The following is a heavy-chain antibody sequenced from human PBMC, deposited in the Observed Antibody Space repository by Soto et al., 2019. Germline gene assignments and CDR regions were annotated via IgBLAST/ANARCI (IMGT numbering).Heavy chain of an antibody. CDR1: GFTVSSNY. CDR2: IYSGGST. J-gene: IGHJ4*02. Sequence: SGGSLRLSCAASGFTVSSNYMSWVRQAPGKGLEWVSVIYSGGSTYYADSVKGRFTISRDNSKNTLYLQMNSLRAEDTAVYYCASIAAAGYYFDYWGQGTLVTVSS. V-gene: IGHV3-66*01. D-gene: IGHD6-13*01. CDR3: ASIAAAGYYFDY.